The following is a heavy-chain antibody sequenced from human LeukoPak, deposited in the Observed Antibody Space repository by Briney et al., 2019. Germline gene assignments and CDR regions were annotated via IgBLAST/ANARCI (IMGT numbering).Heavy chain of an antibody. D-gene: IGHD1-7*01. Sequence: PAGTLRLTCTASGFTIGDYAMSWFRQAPGKGLEWVGFIRNKACGGTTEYAASVKGRFTISRDDSKSIAYLQMNSLKTEDTAVYYCTRENLELRLGYYYYYMDVWGKGTTVTVSS. V-gene: IGHV3-49*03. CDR3: TRENLELRLGYYYYYMDV. CDR1: GFTIGDYA. CDR2: IRNKACGGTT. J-gene: IGHJ6*03.